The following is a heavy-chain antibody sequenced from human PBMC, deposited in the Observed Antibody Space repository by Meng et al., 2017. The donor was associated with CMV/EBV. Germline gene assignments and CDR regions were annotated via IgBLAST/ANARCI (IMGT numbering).Heavy chain of an antibody. Sequence: GGSLRLSWPASGFTVSNAWMSWVRQAPGKGRGWVGRIKSKTDGGTTDYAAAVKGRFTISRDDSKNTLYLQMNSLKTEDTAVYYCTTEGVRDCGGDCWAGTSYWGQGTLVTVSS. J-gene: IGHJ4*02. V-gene: IGHV3-15*01. CDR2: IKSKTDGGTT. D-gene: IGHD2-21*01. CDR3: TTEGVRDCGGDCWAGTSY. CDR1: GFTVSNAW.